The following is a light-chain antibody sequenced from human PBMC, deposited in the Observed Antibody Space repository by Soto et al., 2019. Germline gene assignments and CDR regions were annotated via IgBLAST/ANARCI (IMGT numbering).Light chain of an antibody. V-gene: IGLV1-47*02. J-gene: IGLJ1*01. CDR1: SPNIGGNY. CDR2: NNN. CDR3: AAWDNSFSGSLV. Sequence: VLTQPPSASGTPGQRVTISFAGSSPNIGGNYVYWYQHLPGTAPRLLIYNNNQRPSGVPDRFSGSKSGPSASLAINGLRSEDEADYYCAAWDNSFSGSLVFGTGTKVTVL.